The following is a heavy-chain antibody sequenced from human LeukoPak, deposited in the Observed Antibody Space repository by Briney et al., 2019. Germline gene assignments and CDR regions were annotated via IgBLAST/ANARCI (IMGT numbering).Heavy chain of an antibody. CDR3: ARHRDGYNSDY. V-gene: IGHV5-51*01. CDR1: GYSFTSYW. CDR2: IYPGDSDT. Sequence: GGSLKISCKGSGYSFTSYWIGWVRQMPGKGLEWMGIIYPGDSDTRYSPSFQGQVTISADKSISTAYLQWSSLKTSDTAIYYCARHRDGYNSDYWGQGTLVTVSS. D-gene: IGHD5-24*01. J-gene: IGHJ4*02.